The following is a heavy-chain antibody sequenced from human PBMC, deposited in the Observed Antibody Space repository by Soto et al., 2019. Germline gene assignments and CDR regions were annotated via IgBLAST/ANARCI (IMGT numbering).Heavy chain of an antibody. J-gene: IGHJ4*02. CDR2: IYHSGST. D-gene: IGHD3-10*01. V-gene: IGHV4-38-2*01. Sequence: SETLSLTCAVSGYSISSGYYWGWIRQPPGKGLEWIGSIYHSGSTYYNPSLKSRVTISVDTSKNQFSLKLSSVTAADTAVYYCARVGLLWFGETSFDYCGQGPLVTVSS. CDR1: GYSISSGYY. CDR3: ARVGLLWFGETSFDY.